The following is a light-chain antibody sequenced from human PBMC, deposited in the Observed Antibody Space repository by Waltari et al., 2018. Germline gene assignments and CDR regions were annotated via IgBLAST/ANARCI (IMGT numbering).Light chain of an antibody. CDR2: RNY. V-gene: IGLV1-47*01. J-gene: IGLJ1*01. CDR3: ATWDDSLTNYV. Sequence: QSVMTQPPSAVGTPGPTVTLSCSGGTSNIGSTYVYWYQQPPGTAPKLIVYRNYQRPSGVPDRFSGSKSGASASLAISGLQSEDEGDYYCATWDDSLTNYVFGTGTKVTV. CDR1: TSNIGSTY.